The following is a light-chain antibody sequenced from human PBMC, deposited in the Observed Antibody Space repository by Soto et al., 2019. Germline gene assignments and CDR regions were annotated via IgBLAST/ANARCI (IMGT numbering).Light chain of an antibody. V-gene: IGKV3-20*01. Sequence: ENWLTQSPGTLSLSPGEGATLSCRASRGVSANYLAWYQQKPGQAPTLLIYGASIRAAGIPDRFSGSGSGTDFTLTIRRLEPDDFAVYCCQQYGSSPRTFGQGTKVDI. J-gene: IGKJ1*01. CDR3: QQYGSSPRT. CDR1: RGVSANY. CDR2: GAS.